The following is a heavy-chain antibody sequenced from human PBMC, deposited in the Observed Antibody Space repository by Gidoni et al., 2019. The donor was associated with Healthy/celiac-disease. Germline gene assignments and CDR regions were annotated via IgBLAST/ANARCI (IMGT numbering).Heavy chain of an antibody. CDR3: AKDIRGSSGWVFDY. CDR2: ISWNSGSI. CDR1: GFTFDDYA. J-gene: IGHJ4*02. Sequence: EVQLVESGGGLVQPGRSLRLSCAASGFTFDDYAMHWVRQAPGKGLEWVSGISWNSGSIGYADSVKGRFTISRDNAKNSLYLQMNSLRAEDTALYYCAKDIRGSSGWVFDYWGQGTLVTVSS. D-gene: IGHD6-19*01. V-gene: IGHV3-9*01.